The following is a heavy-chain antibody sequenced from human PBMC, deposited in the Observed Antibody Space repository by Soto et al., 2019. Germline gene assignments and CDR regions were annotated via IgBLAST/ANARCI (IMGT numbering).Heavy chain of an antibody. J-gene: IGHJ4*02. Sequence: EVQLVESGGALVQPGESLRLSCAASGFTFSSYWLHWVRQAPGKGLVWVSRINSDGSSKIYADSVKGRFTISRDNAKNTLYLQMNSLRAEDTAVYYCARGNVAAARIHYWGQGTLVTVSS. CDR1: GFTFSSYW. V-gene: IGHV3-74*01. D-gene: IGHD6-13*01. CDR3: ARGNVAAARIHY. CDR2: INSDGSSK.